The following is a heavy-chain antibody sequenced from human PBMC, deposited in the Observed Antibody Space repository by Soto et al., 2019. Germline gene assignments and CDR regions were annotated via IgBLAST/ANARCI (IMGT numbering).Heavy chain of an antibody. D-gene: IGHD3-10*01. J-gene: IGHJ4*02. Sequence: QVQLVQSGAEVKRPGSSVKVSCKASGDTFNFYSINWVRQAPGLGLEWMARVNPIVSMSNYAQGFQGRVTMTADKSTSTAYMELSGLRSEDTAIYYCATSYGSGYRAFDYWGQGALVTVSS. V-gene: IGHV1-69*04. CDR3: ATSYGSGYRAFDY. CDR2: VNPIVSMS. CDR1: GDTFNFYS.